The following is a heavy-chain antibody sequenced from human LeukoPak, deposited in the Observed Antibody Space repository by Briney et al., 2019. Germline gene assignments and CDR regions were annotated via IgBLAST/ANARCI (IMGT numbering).Heavy chain of an antibody. V-gene: IGHV1-8*03. Sequence: GASLKVSCKASGYSFTGYYIHWVRQATGQGLEWMGWMNPNSGNTGYAQKFHGRVIITRNPSINTAYMELSSLRSDDTAVYYCARGASRSFDYWGQGTLVTVSS. CDR1: GYSFTGYY. J-gene: IGHJ4*02. CDR2: MNPNSGNT. CDR3: ARGASRSFDY.